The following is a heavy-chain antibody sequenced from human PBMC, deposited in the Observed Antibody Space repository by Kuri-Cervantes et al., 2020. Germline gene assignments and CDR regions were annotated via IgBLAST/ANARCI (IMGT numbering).Heavy chain of an antibody. D-gene: IGHD3-16*01. CDR3: AKLGDFVDY. Sequence: GESLKISCAASGFTFSSYWMSWVRQAPGKGLEWVSAITGSGGSTYYADSVRGRFTISRDNSKNTLSLQMSSLRAGDTAVYYCAKLGDFVDYWGQGTLVTVSS. J-gene: IGHJ4*02. V-gene: IGHV3-23*01. CDR2: ITGSGGST. CDR1: GFTFSSYW.